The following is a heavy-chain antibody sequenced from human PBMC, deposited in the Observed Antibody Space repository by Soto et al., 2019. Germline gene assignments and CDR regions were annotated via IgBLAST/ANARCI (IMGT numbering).Heavy chain of an antibody. CDR3: AREEGDLVAATQSFDY. Sequence: PSQTLSLTCAISGDRVSSNSAAWNWIRQSPSRGLEWLGRTYYRSKWYNDYAVSVKSRITINPDTSKNQFSLQLNSVTPEDTAVYYCAREEGDLVAATQSFDYWGQGTTVTVSS. V-gene: IGHV6-1*01. CDR2: TYYRSKWYN. J-gene: IGHJ4*03. D-gene: IGHD2-15*01. CDR1: GDRVSSNSAA.